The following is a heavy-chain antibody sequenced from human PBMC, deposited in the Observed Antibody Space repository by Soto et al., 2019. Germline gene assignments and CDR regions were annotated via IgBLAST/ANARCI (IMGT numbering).Heavy chain of an antibody. Sequence: SVSNAWMNWVRQAPGKGLEWVGSIKSKTDGGTTDYAAPVKGRFTISRDDSKNTLYLQMNSLKTEDTAVYYCTSYGAWGQGTTVTVSS. D-gene: IGHD5-18*01. V-gene: IGHV3-15*07. CDR2: IKSKTDGGTT. CDR1: SVSNAW. CDR3: TSYGA. J-gene: IGHJ6*02.